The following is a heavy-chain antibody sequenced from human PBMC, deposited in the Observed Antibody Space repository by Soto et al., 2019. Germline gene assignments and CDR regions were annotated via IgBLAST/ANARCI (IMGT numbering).Heavy chain of an antibody. CDR1: GFTFSSYA. D-gene: IGHD3-22*01. CDR2: ISYDGSNK. J-gene: IGHJ4*02. Sequence: PGGSLRLSCAASGFTFSSYAMHWVRQAPGKGLEWVAVISYDGSNKYYADSVKGRFTISRDNSKNTLYLQMNSLRAEDTAVYYCARDLYYYDSSGYSFDYWGQGTLVTVSS. V-gene: IGHV3-30-3*01. CDR3: ARDLYYYDSSGYSFDY.